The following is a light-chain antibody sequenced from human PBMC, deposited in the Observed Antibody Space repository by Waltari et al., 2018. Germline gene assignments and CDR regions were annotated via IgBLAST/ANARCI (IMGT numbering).Light chain of an antibody. J-gene: IGLJ2*01. V-gene: IGLV4-69*01. CDR3: QPWGSGIVT. CDR2: LNSDGSH. Sequence: QPVLTQSPSASASLGASVKLTCTLSTGHSDFAIAWHQQQPERGPRYLMKLNSDGSHTKGDEIPDRFSGSSSGAERYLTISSLQSEDEAAYYCQPWGSGIVTFGGGTQLTVL. CDR1: TGHSDFA.